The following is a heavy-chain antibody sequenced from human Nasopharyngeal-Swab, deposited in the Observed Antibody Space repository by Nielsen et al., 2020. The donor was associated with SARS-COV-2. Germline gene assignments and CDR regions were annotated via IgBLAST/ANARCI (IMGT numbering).Heavy chain of an antibody. Sequence: GESLKISCAASGFTFSSYGMHWVRQAPGKGPEWVAVISYDGSNKYYADSVKGRFTISRDNSKNTLYLQMNSLRAEDTAVYYCARDYAYRTAAGAFDIWGQGTMVTVSS. J-gene: IGHJ3*02. V-gene: IGHV3-30*03. CDR1: GFTFSSYG. D-gene: IGHD6-13*01. CDR2: ISYDGSNK. CDR3: ARDYAYRTAAGAFDI.